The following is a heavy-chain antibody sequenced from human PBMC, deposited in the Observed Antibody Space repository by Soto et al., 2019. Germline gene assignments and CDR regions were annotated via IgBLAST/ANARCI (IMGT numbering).Heavy chain of an antibody. J-gene: IGHJ4*02. Sequence: EVQLVESGGALVQPGRSLRLSCAASGFNLDDYAMPGVRQVPGKGLGGVSGIGWEGGSIGYADSVKGRFTISRDNAKNSLYLEMNSLRSEDTALYYCAKDHDEDFGYDLDYFNHWGQGTLVTVSS. CDR2: IGWEGGSI. CDR3: AKDHDEDFGYDLDYFNH. CDR1: GFNLDDYA. D-gene: IGHD5-12*01. V-gene: IGHV3-9*01.